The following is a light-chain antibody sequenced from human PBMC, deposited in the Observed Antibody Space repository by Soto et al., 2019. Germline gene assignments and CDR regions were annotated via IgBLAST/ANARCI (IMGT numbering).Light chain of an antibody. CDR1: QSIPKNY. V-gene: IGKV3-20*01. Sequence: EIVLTQSPGTLSLSPGERATLSCRASQSIPKNYLAWYQQKPGQAPRLLIHDASSRATGIPDRFSGSGSGTDFTLTINRLEPEDFAVYYCQQCSISPLTFGGGTKVEIK. CDR2: DAS. J-gene: IGKJ4*01. CDR3: QQCSISPLT.